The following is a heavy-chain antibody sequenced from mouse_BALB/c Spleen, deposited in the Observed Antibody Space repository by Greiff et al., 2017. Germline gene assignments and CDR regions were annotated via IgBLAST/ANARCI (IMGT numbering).Heavy chain of an antibody. CDR2: ISSGGSYT. J-gene: IGHJ4*01. CDR1: GFTFSSYT. V-gene: IGHV5-6-4*01. Sequence: EVMLVESGGGLVKPGGSLKLSCAASGFTFSSYTMSWVRQTPEKRLEWVATISSGGSYTYYPDSVKGRFTISRDNAKNTLYLQMSSLKSEDTAMYYCTRSSSYVGAAMDYWGQGTSVTVSS. CDR3: TRSSSYVGAAMDY. D-gene: IGHD1-1*01.